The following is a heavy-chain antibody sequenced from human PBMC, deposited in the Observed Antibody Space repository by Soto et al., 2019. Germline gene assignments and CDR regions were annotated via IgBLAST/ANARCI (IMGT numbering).Heavy chain of an antibody. CDR1: GFSSSSFA. Sequence: EVQVLESGGGLVQPGGSLRLSGAASGFSSSSFAMSWVRQGPGKGLEWVASISGSGGTTYHADSVKGRFTISRDNFKNTLSLQMKNLRAADTAVYYCTKMSHGDPDNYYYPMDVWGQGTTVTVSS. CDR2: ISGSGGTT. CDR3: TKMSHGDPDNYYYPMDV. J-gene: IGHJ6*02. D-gene: IGHD3-16*01. V-gene: IGHV3-23*01.